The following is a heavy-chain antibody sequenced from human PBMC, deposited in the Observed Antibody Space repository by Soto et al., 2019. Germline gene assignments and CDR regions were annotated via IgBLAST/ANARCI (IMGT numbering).Heavy chain of an antibody. Sequence: ASVKVSCKASGGTFSSYAISWVRQAPGQGLEWMGGIIPIFGTANYAQKFQGRVTITADESTSTAYMELSSLRSEDTAVYYCARSGEGDYECFDYWGQGTLVTVSS. CDR1: GGTFSSYA. CDR3: ARSGEGDYECFDY. J-gene: IGHJ4*02. D-gene: IGHD4-17*01. CDR2: IIPIFGTA. V-gene: IGHV1-69*13.